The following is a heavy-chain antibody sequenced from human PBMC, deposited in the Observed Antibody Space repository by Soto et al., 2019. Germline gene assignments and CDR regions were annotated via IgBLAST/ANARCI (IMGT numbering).Heavy chain of an antibody. J-gene: IGHJ4*02. D-gene: IGHD1-1*01. CDR3: ARGHSRTRGPEYYFDY. CDR2: IIPIFGTA. V-gene: IGHV1-69*13. Sequence: ASVKVSCKASGGTFSSYAISWVRQAPGQGLEWMGGIIPIFGTANYAQKFQGRVTITADESTSTAYMELSSLRSEDTAVYYCARGHSRTRGPEYYFDYWGRGTLVTVSS. CDR1: GGTFSSYA.